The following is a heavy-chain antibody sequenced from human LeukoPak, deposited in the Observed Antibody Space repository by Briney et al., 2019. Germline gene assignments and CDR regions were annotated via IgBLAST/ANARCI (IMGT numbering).Heavy chain of an antibody. Sequence: GGSLRLSCAASGFTFSAFWMHWVRQAPGKGLEWVGRPRNKARSYTTDYAASVKGRFTISRDGSKNSVFLQMNSLKTEDTAVYYCARTYYDILTGIRDFDYWGQGTLVTVSS. J-gene: IGHJ4*02. V-gene: IGHV3-72*01. CDR2: PRNKARSYTT. D-gene: IGHD3-9*01. CDR1: GFTFSAFW. CDR3: ARTYYDILTGIRDFDY.